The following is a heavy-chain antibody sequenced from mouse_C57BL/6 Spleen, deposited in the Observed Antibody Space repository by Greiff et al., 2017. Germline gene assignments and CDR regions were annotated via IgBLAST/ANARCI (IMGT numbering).Heavy chain of an antibody. D-gene: IGHD2-4*01. V-gene: IGHV1-42*01. CDR2: INPSTGGT. J-gene: IGHJ3*01. Sequence: EVPRVESGPELVKPGASVKISCKASGYSFTGSYMNWVKQSPETSLEWIGAINPSTGGTTYNQKFKAKATLTVDKSASTAYMQLKSLTSEDSAVYYCARSDYDGGAWFAYWGQGTLVTVSA. CDR3: ARSDYDGGAWFAY. CDR1: GYSFTGSY.